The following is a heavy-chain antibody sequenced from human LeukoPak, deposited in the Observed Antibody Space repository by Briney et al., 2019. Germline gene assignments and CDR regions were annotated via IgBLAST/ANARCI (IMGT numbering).Heavy chain of an antibody. D-gene: IGHD3-16*01. CDR1: GYNFTSYW. Sequence: GESLKISWKGSGYNFTSYWFDWVREIPGTRVARIGIVYPGDSDTRFYPSFQGQVTISADKSISTAYLQWSSLKASDAAMYYCARHSPQGELWSGSWGQGTLVTVSS. CDR2: VYPGDSDT. J-gene: IGHJ5*02. V-gene: IGHV5-51*01. CDR3: ARHSPQGELWSGS.